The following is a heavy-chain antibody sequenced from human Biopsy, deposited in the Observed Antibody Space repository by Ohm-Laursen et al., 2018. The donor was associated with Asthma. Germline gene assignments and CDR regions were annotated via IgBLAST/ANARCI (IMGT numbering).Heavy chain of an antibody. J-gene: IGHJ6*02. Sequence: SLRLSCAASGFTFSSYGMHWVRQAPGKGLEWVAVISYDGSNKYYADSMKGRFTISRDNSKNTLFLQMSSLRPEDTAVYYCARGGLHYYEYYGMDVWGQGTTVTVSS. CDR2: ISYDGSNK. CDR1: GFTFSSYG. CDR3: ARGGLHYYEYYGMDV. V-gene: IGHV3-30*03. D-gene: IGHD2-21*02.